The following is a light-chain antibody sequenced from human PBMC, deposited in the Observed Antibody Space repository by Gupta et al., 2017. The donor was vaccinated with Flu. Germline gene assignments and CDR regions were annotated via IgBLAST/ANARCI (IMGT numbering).Light chain of an antibody. CDR2: TNN. J-gene: IGLJ2*01. Sequence: PSASGTPGQRVAISCSGSDSNIGSNAVSWYQQLPGTAPKILIYTNNPRPSGVPDRFSGSKSDTSGSLAISGLQSEDEASYFCAAWDDSLNGVVFGGGTKLTVL. V-gene: IGLV1-44*01. CDR3: AAWDDSLNGVV. CDR1: DSNIGSNA.